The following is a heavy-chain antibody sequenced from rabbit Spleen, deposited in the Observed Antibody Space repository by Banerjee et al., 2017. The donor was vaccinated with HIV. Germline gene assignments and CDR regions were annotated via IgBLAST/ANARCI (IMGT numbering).Heavy chain of an antibody. V-gene: IGHV1S40*01. D-gene: IGHD3-1*01. CDR1: GFSFSSSYW. J-gene: IGHJ4*01. CDR2: IDTWNSI. Sequence: QSLEESRGDLVKPGASLTLTCTASGFSFSSSYWICWVRQAPGKGLEWIACIDTWNSIDYANWTKGRFTISKASSTTVTLEMTSLTAADTATYFCARSATVGGAGCYLWGPGSLVTVS. CDR3: ARSATVGGAGCYL.